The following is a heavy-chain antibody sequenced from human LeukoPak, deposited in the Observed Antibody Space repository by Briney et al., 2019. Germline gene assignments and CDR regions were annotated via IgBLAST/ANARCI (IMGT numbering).Heavy chain of an antibody. CDR3: AKTDFYYYYMDV. CDR1: GYTFTGYY. D-gene: IGHD3-3*01. J-gene: IGHJ6*03. Sequence: ASVKVSCKASGYTFTGYYMHWVRQAPGQGLEWMGWINPNSGGTNYAQKFQGRVTMTRDTSISTAYMELSRLRSDDTAVYYCAKTDFYYYYMDVWGKGTTVTVSS. V-gene: IGHV1-2*02. CDR2: INPNSGGT.